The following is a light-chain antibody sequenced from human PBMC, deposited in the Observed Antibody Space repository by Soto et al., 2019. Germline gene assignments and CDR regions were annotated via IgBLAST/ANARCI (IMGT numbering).Light chain of an antibody. Sequence: EIVLTQSPGTLSLSPGERATLSCRASQSVSSSYLAWYQQKPGQAPRPLSYGASSRAIGMPDRFSGSGSGTDFILTISRLEPEDFAVYYCQQYGSSPWTFGQGTKVDIK. CDR1: QSVSSSY. CDR3: QQYGSSPWT. J-gene: IGKJ1*01. CDR2: GAS. V-gene: IGKV3-20*01.